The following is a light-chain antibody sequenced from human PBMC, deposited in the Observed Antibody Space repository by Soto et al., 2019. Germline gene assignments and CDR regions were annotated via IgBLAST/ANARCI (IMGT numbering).Light chain of an antibody. CDR1: SSDIGAYNS. CDR3: CSSAPESTYV. Sequence: QSALAQPASVSGSPGQSITISCTGTSSDIGAYNSVSWYQQHPHRAPQVIIYKGTQRPSGVSNRFSSSTSGNAASLRISALQADDEADYFCCSSAPESTYVFGTGTKLTVL. J-gene: IGLJ1*01. V-gene: IGLV2-23*01. CDR2: KGT.